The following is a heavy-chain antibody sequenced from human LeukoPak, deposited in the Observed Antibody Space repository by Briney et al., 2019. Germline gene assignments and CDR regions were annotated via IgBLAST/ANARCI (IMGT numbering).Heavy chain of an antibody. Sequence: PGGSLRLSRAASGFTFSSYAMHWVRQAPGKGLEWVAVISYDGSNKYYADSVKGRFTISRDNSKNTLYLQMNSLRAEDTAVYYCARADGDYDYFDYWGQGTLVTVSS. D-gene: IGHD4-17*01. CDR1: GFTFSSYA. V-gene: IGHV3-30-3*01. J-gene: IGHJ4*02. CDR2: ISYDGSNK. CDR3: ARADGDYDYFDY.